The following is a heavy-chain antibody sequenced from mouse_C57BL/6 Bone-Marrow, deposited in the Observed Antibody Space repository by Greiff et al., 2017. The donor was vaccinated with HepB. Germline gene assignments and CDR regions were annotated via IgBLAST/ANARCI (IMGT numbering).Heavy chain of an antibody. CDR3: ARERLYLYAMDY. CDR1: GYSITSGYY. D-gene: IGHD5-1*01. CDR2: ISYDGSN. Sequence: ESGPGLVKPSQSLSLTCSVTGYSITSGYYWNWIRQFPGNKLEWMGYISYDGSNNYNPSLKNRISITRDTSKNQFFLKLNSVTTEDTATYYCARERLYLYAMDYCGQGTSVTVSS. J-gene: IGHJ4*01. V-gene: IGHV3-6*01.